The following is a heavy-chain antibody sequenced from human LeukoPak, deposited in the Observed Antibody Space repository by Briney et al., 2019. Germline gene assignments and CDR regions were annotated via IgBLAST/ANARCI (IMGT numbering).Heavy chain of an antibody. CDR2: IYHSGST. Sequence: SETLSLTCAVSGYSISSGYYWGWIRQPPGKGLEWIGSIYHSGSTYYNPSLKGRVTISVDTSKNQFSLKLSSVTAADTAVYYCARHLAIFGVVANYFDYWGQGTLVTVSS. CDR3: ARHLAIFGVVANYFDY. V-gene: IGHV4-38-2*01. J-gene: IGHJ4*02. D-gene: IGHD3-3*01. CDR1: GYSISSGYY.